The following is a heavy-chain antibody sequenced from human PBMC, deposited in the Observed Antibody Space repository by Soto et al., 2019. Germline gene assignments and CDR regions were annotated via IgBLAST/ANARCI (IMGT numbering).Heavy chain of an antibody. CDR3: AKDLSSGYGYGTYYYYGMDV. V-gene: IGHV3-23*01. Sequence: GGSLRLSCAASGFTFSSYAMSRVRQAPGKGLEWVSAISGSGGSTYYADSVKGRFTISRDNSKNTLYLQMNSLRAEDTAVYYCAKDLSSGYGYGTYYYYGMDVWGQGTTVTVSS. CDR2: ISGSGGST. D-gene: IGHD5-18*01. J-gene: IGHJ6*02. CDR1: GFTFSSYA.